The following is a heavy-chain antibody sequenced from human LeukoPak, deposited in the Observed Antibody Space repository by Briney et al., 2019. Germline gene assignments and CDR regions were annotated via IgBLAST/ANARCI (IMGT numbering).Heavy chain of an antibody. CDR2: INHSGST. Sequence: SETLSLTCAVYGGSFSGYYWSWIRQTPGKGLEWIGEINHSGSTNYNPSLKSRVTISVDTSKNQFSLKLSSVTAADTAVYYCARGGTVTNYYYYYYMDVWGKGTTVTVSS. J-gene: IGHJ6*03. CDR3: ARGGTVTNYYYYYYMDV. CDR1: GGSFSGYY. D-gene: IGHD4-17*01. V-gene: IGHV4-34*01.